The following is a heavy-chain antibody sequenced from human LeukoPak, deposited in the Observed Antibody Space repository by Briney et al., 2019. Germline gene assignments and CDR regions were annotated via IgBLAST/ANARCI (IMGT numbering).Heavy chain of an antibody. V-gene: IGHV1-46*01. CDR3: ARDLLTVTTDYYYYGMDV. Sequence: ASVKVSCKASGYTFTSYYMHWVRQAPGRGLEWMGIINPSGGSTSYAQKFQGRVTMTRDTSTSTVYMELSSLRSEDTAVYYCARDLLTVTTDYYYYGMDVWGQGTTVTVSS. CDR2: INPSGGST. J-gene: IGHJ6*02. D-gene: IGHD4-11*01. CDR1: GYTFTSYY.